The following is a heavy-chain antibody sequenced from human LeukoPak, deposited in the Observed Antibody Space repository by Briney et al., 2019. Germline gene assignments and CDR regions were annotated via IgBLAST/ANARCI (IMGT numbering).Heavy chain of an antibody. CDR2: IYYSGST. CDR3: ARVVPYCGGDCPYYYYYMDV. CDR1: GGSISSYY. J-gene: IGHJ6*03. V-gene: IGHV4-59*01. Sequence: SETLSLTCTVSGGSISSYYWSWIRQPPGKGLEWIGYIYYSGSTNYNPSLKSRVTISVDTSKNQFSLKLSSVTAADTAVYYCARVVPYCGGDCPYYYYYMDVWGKGTTVTISS. D-gene: IGHD2-21*02.